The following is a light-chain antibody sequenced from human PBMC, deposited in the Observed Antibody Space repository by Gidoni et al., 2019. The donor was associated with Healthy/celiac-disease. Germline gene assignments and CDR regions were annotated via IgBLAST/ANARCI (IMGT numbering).Light chain of an antibody. Sequence: SSELTQDPAVSVALGQTVRITCQGDSLRSYYASWYQQKPGQAPVLVIYGKNNRPSGIPDRFSGSSSGNTASLTISVAQAEDEAYYYCNSRDSSVNHLVFGGGTKLTVL. J-gene: IGLJ2*01. CDR1: SLRSYY. V-gene: IGLV3-19*01. CDR2: GKN. CDR3: NSRDSSVNHLV.